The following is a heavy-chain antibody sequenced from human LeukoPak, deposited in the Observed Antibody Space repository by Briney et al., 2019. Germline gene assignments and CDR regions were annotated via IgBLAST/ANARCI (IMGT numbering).Heavy chain of an antibody. CDR3: ARQPGEYGMDV. J-gene: IGHJ6*04. Sequence: ASVKVSCKASGYTFTSYYMRWVRQAPGQGLEWMGIINPSGGSTSYAQKLQGRVTMTTDTSTSTVYMELSSLRSEDTAVYYCARQPGEYGMDVWGKGTTVTVSS. V-gene: IGHV1-46*01. D-gene: IGHD3-10*01. CDR1: GYTFTSYY. CDR2: INPSGGST.